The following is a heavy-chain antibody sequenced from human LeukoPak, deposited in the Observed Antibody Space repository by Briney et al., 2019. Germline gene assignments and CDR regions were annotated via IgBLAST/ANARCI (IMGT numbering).Heavy chain of an antibody. CDR3: ARSHTGTPGGNPFDS. CDR2: VNPGDGHT. J-gene: IGHJ4*02. CDR1: GYTFTSYG. Sequence: ASVKVSCKASGYTFTSYGISWVRQAPGQGLEWMGIVNPGDGHTTYAPNFQGRLTMTRDTSITTVHMELRTLRSAHTAVYYCARSHTGTPGGNPFDSWGQGTLVTVSS. V-gene: IGHV1-18*01. D-gene: IGHD4-11*01.